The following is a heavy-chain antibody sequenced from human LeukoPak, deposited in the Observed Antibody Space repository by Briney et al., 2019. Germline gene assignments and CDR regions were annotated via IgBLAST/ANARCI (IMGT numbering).Heavy chain of an antibody. CDR3: ARGSSWSSLNWFDP. J-gene: IGHJ5*02. CDR2: MNPNSGNT. Sequence: ASVKVSCKASGYTFTSYDINWARHATGQGLEWIGWMNPNSGNTGYAQNFHGRVTMTRNTSTSTAYMELSSLRSEATAVYYCARGSSWSSLNWFDPWGQGTLVTVSS. CDR1: GYTFTSYD. D-gene: IGHD6-13*01. V-gene: IGHV1-8*01.